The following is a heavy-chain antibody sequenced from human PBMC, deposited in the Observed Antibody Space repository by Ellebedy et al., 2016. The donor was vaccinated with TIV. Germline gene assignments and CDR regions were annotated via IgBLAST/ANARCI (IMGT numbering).Heavy chain of an antibody. D-gene: IGHD3-16*01. V-gene: IGHV4-34*01. CDR2: VYNSGST. Sequence: SETLSLTCGVYGGSFSGYFWSWIRQPPGKGLDWIGSVYNSGSTSYNPSLKSRVTISIDTSKNQFSLKLTSVTAADTAVYYCARRQFASSPWDYWGQGSLVTVSS. CDR3: ARRQFASSPWDY. J-gene: IGHJ4*02. CDR1: GGSFSGYF.